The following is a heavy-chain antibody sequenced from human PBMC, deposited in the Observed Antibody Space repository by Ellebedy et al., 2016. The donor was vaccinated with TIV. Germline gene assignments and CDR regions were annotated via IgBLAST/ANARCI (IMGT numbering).Heavy chain of an antibody. Sequence: SETLSLTXTVSGYSISSGYYWGWLRQPPGKGLEWIGSIYHSGSTYYNPSLKSRVTISVDTSKNQFSLQLSSGTAADTAVYHCARTAARHYMDVWGKGTTVTVSS. CDR3: ARTAARHYMDV. J-gene: IGHJ6*03. D-gene: IGHD6-6*01. CDR1: GYSISSGYY. CDR2: IYHSGST. V-gene: IGHV4-38-2*02.